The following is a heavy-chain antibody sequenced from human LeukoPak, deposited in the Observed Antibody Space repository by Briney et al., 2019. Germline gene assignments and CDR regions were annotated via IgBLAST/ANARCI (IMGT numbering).Heavy chain of an antibody. J-gene: IGHJ6*03. CDR2: IKQDGSEK. D-gene: IGHD5-18*01. CDR1: GFTFSSYW. Sequence: GGSLRLSCAASGFTFSSYWMSWVRQAPGKGLEWVANIKQDGSEKYYVDSVKGRFTISRDNAKNSLYLQMNSLRAEDTAVYYCAREWRTAMADEKETLYYYMDVWGKGTTVTVSS. V-gene: IGHV3-7*03. CDR3: AREWRTAMADEKETLYYYMDV.